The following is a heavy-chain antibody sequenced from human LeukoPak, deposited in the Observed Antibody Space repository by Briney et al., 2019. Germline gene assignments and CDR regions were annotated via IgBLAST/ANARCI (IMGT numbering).Heavy chain of an antibody. V-gene: IGHV3-23*01. CDR2: ICGIGGGT. Sequence: GGSLRLSCAASGFTFIRYAMSWVRQDQGKGLEWVAAICGIGGGTCDADCVEVGFDISRVNSKNTLYLQMNSLRAEDTAVYYCATSRVRGTGVDYWGQGTLVSVSS. CDR1: GFTFIRYA. J-gene: IGHJ4*02. CDR3: ATSRVRGTGVDY. D-gene: IGHD3-10*01.